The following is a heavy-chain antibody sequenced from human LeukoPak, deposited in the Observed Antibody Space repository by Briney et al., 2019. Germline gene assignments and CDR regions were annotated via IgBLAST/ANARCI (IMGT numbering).Heavy chain of an antibody. J-gene: IGHJ3*02. Sequence: PSETLSLSCTVSGGSISSYYWSWIRQSPGKGLEWIGYIYYSGSTNYNPSLKSRVTISVDTSKNQFSLKLSSVTAADTAVYYCARARPRAFATGAQETMVTVSS. CDR1: GGSISSYY. CDR3: ARARPRAFAT. V-gene: IGHV4-59*08. CDR2: IYYSGST.